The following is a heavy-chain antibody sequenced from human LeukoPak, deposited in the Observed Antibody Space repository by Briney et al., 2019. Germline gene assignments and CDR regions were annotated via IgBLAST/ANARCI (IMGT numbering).Heavy chain of an antibody. J-gene: IGHJ4*02. CDR3: ARVSLTGTTPSDY. Sequence: ASVKVSCKTSGYIFTSYNINWVRQAPGQGREWMGWVSSYNGNTNYEQKIQGRVNMTTDTSTSTAYMELRSLRSDDTAVYYCARVSLTGTTPSDYWGQGTLVTVSS. CDR1: GYIFTSYN. CDR2: VSSYNGNT. V-gene: IGHV1-18*01. D-gene: IGHD1-7*01.